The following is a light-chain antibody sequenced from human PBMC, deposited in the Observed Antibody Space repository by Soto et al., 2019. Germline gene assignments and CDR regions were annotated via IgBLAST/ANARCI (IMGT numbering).Light chain of an antibody. CDR3: QQYGSSGT. CDR2: GAS. CDR1: QSVSNNY. J-gene: IGKJ1*01. V-gene: IGKV3-20*01. Sequence: ESVLTTPTGTLSLSPGERGTLSCRASQSVSNNYLAWYQQKPGQAPRLLIYGASSRATGIPDRFSGSGSGTDFTLTTSRLEPEDFAVYYCQQYGSSGTFGQGTKVDIK.